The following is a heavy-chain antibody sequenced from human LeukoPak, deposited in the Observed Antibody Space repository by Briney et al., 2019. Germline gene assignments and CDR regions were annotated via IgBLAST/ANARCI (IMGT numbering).Heavy chain of an antibody. D-gene: IGHD6-13*01. V-gene: IGHV1-2*02. Sequence: GASVKVSCKASGYTFTGYYMHWVRQAPGQGLEGMGWINPNSGGTNYAQKFQGRVTMTRDTSISTAYMELSRLRSDDTAVYYCARDSGIAANFDYWGQGTLVTVSS. J-gene: IGHJ4*02. CDR1: GYTFTGYY. CDR2: INPNSGGT. CDR3: ARDSGIAANFDY.